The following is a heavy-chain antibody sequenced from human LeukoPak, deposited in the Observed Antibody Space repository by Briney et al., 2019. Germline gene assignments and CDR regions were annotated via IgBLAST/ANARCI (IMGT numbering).Heavy chain of an antibody. V-gene: IGHV4-31*03. Sequence: SETLSLTCTVSGGSISSGGYYWSWIRQHPGKGLEWIGYIYYSGSTYYNPSLKSRVTISVDTSKNQFSLKLSSVTVADTAVYYCASADLWSGYYYYWGQGTLVTVSS. CDR2: IYYSGST. D-gene: IGHD3-3*01. J-gene: IGHJ4*02. CDR1: GGSISSGGYY. CDR3: ASADLWSGYYYY.